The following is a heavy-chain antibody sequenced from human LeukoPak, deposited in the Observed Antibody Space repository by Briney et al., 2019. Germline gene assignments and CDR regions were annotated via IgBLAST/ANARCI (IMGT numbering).Heavy chain of an antibody. D-gene: IGHD1-26*01. CDR3: AGNGGSYYYYYCGMDV. Sequence: PGGSLRLSCAASGFTFSSYGMHWVRQAPGKGLEWVAVIWYDGSNKYYADSVKGRFTISRDNSKNTLYLQMNSLRAEDTAVYYCAGNGGSYYYYYCGMDVWGQGATVTVSS. CDR2: IWYDGSNK. J-gene: IGHJ6*02. CDR1: GFTFSSYG. V-gene: IGHV3-33*01.